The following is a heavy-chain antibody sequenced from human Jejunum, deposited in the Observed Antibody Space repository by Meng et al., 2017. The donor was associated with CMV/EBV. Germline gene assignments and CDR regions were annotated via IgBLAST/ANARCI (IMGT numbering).Heavy chain of an antibody. CDR1: GGTFSNSA. Sequence: KASGGTFSNSAMSWVRQVHGQGLEWMGLIITILSVPNYAQNFEGRVTIFADKSTSTTYMEFSSLRFDDTAVYYCATGFGGSPYDYWGQGTLVTVSS. CDR2: IITILSVP. CDR3: ATGFGGSPYDY. D-gene: IGHD3-3*01. V-gene: IGHV1-69*04. J-gene: IGHJ4*02.